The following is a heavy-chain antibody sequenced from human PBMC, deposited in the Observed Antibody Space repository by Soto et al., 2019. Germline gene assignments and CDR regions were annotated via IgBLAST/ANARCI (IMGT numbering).Heavy chain of an antibody. V-gene: IGHV1-2*04. Sequence: QVQLVQSGAEVKKPGASVKVSCEASGYTFTGYYMHWVRQAPGQGLEWMGWINPNSGGTNYAQKFQGWVTMTRDTSISTAYMERSRLRSDDTAVYYCARGRSGGDPLDGMDVWGQGTTVTVSS. D-gene: IGHD1-26*01. CDR3: ARGRSGGDPLDGMDV. CDR2: INPNSGGT. CDR1: GYTFTGYY. J-gene: IGHJ6*02.